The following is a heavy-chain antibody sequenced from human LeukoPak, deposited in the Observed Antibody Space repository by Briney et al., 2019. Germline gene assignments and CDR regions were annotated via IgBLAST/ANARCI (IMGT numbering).Heavy chain of an antibody. CDR2: IKQDGSEK. V-gene: IGHV3-7*01. Sequence: PGGSLRLSCAASGFTFSSYEMNWVRQAPGKGLEWVANIKQDGSEKYYVDSVKGRFTTSRDNAKNSLYLQMNSLRAEDTAVFYCARGRAGTVAWFDPWGQGTLVTVSS. D-gene: IGHD6-19*01. CDR1: GFTFSSYE. J-gene: IGHJ5*02. CDR3: ARGRAGTVAWFDP.